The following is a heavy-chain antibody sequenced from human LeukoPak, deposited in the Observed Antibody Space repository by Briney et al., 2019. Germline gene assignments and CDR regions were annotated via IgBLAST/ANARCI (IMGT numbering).Heavy chain of an antibody. CDR2: IYPGDSST. CDR1: GYTFINYW. J-gene: IGHJ6*03. Sequence: GESLKISCKGSGYTFINYWIGWVRQMPGKGLEWMGIIYPGDSSTTYSPSFQGQITISVDKSISTAFLQWSSLKASDTAMYYCARHEGPTHYFHMDVWGKGTTVTVSS. CDR3: ARHEGPTHYFHMDV. V-gene: IGHV5-51*01.